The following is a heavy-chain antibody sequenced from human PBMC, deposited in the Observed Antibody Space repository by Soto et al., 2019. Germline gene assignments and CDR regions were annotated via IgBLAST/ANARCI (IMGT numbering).Heavy chain of an antibody. J-gene: IGHJ3*02. D-gene: IGHD1-26*01. CDR1: GFTFSSYG. Sequence: PGGSLRLSCAASGFTFSSYGMHWVRQAPGKGLEWVAVISYDGSNKYYADSVKGRFTISRDNSKNTLYLQMNSLRAEDTAVYYCAKEYGGGSYLHAFDIWGQGTMVTVSS. CDR3: AKEYGGGSYLHAFDI. CDR2: ISYDGSNK. V-gene: IGHV3-30*18.